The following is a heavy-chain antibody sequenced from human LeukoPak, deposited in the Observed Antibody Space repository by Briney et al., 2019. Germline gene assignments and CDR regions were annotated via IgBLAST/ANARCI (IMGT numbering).Heavy chain of an antibody. CDR2: IFTSGST. J-gene: IGHJ4*02. Sequence: SETLSLTCTVSGAPTGSNNWAWIRHPPGKGLNGIGNIFTSGSTNYNPNYNPSVKSRVTISVDTSKNQFSLKLSSVTAADTAVYYCARDHSAMPSYWGQGILVTVSS. V-gene: IGHV4-4*08. CDR3: ARDHSAMPSY. CDR1: GAPTGSNN. D-gene: IGHD2-2*01.